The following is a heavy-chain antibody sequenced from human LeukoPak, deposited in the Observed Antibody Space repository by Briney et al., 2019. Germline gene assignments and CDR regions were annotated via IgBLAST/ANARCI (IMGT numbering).Heavy chain of an antibody. CDR2: IKEDGSRI. V-gene: IGHV3-7*01. CDR3: VGSSGWLFDY. CDR1: GFTFSNYW. D-gene: IGHD6-19*01. Sequence: GGSLRLSCAVTGFTFSNYWMNWVRQAPGKGLEWVANIKEDGSRINYVDSAKGRFTISRDNAKNSVYLQMANLRAEDTAVYYCVGSSGWLFDYWGQGILVAVSS. J-gene: IGHJ4*02.